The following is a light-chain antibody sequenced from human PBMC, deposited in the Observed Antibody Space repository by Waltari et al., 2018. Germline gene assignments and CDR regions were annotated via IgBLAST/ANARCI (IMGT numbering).Light chain of an antibody. Sequence: QSVLTQPPSASGTPGQRGTISCSGSYSNIGSNVVNWYQQPPGKAPKLLIYRSDRRPSGVTVRFSGSKSGSSASLAIDGPHSEDEADYYCASWDDSLNGHWVFGGGTKVTVL. CDR2: RSD. V-gene: IGLV1-44*01. J-gene: IGLJ3*02. CDR1: YSNIGSNV. CDR3: ASWDDSLNGHWV.